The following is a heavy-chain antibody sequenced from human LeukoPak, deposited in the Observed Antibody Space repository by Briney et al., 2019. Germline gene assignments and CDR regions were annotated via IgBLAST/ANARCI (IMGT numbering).Heavy chain of an antibody. D-gene: IGHD6-13*01. V-gene: IGHV3-21*01. CDR2: ISSSSSYI. CDR3: ARGGAAAALR. CDR1: VVTFSSYS. J-gene: IGHJ1*01. Sequence: GGSLRLSCAASVVTFSSYSMNWVRQAPGKGLGWVSSISSSSSYIYYADTVKGRFTISRDNAKNSLYLQMNSLRAEDTAVYYCARGGAAAALRWGQGTLVTVSS.